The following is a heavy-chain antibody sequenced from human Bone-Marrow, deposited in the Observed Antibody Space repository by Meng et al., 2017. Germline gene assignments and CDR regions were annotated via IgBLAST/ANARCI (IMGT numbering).Heavy chain of an antibody. V-gene: IGHV4-34*01. Sequence: GSLRLSCAVYGGSFSGYYWSWIRQPPGKGLEWIGEINHSGSTNYNPSLKSRVTISVDTSKNQFSLKLSSVTAANTAVYYCARLDIVATIERHYYYGMDVWGQGTTVPVSS. CDR3: ARLDIVATIERHYYYGMDV. CDR2: INHSGST. D-gene: IGHD5-12*01. CDR1: GGSFSGYY. J-gene: IGHJ6*02.